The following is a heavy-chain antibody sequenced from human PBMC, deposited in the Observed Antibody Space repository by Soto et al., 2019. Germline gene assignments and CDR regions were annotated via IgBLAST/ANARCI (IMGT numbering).Heavy chain of an antibody. V-gene: IGHV3-23*01. CDR3: AKSKVGGLAYYYGMDV. CDR1: EFTFSSYA. D-gene: IGHD1-26*01. Sequence: PGGSLRLSCAASEFTFSSYAMSWVRQAPGKGLEWVSAISGSGGSTYYADSVKGRFTISRDNSKNTLYLQMNSLRAEDTAVYYCAKSKVGGLAYYYGMDVWGQGSTVTVSS. CDR2: ISGSGGST. J-gene: IGHJ6*02.